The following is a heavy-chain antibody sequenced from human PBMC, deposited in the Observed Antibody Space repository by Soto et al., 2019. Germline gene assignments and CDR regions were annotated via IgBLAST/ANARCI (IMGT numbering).Heavy chain of an antibody. D-gene: IGHD6-19*01. CDR2: IYYSGST. CDR3: ARFLGEYSSGWSGYGMDV. V-gene: IGHV4-59*01. CDR1: GGSISSYY. J-gene: IGHJ6*02. Sequence: SETLSLTCTVSGGSISSYYWSWIRQPPGKGLEWIGYIYYSGSTNYNPSLKSRVTISVHRSKNQYSLKLSSVTAADTAVYYCARFLGEYSSGWSGYGMDVWGQGTTVTVSS.